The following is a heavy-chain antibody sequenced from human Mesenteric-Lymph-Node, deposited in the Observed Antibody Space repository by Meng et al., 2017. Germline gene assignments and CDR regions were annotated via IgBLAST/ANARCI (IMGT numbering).Heavy chain of an antibody. D-gene: IGHD5-24*01. Sequence: GESEVRRVEDCGSFGLCWVDSVFILSMYSRNWVRQVPGKGLEWFSSISSSSSYIYYADSVKGRFTISRDNAKNSLYLKMNSLRAEDTAVYYCAREGDGYNYFDYWGQGTLVTVSS. CDR2: ISSSSSYI. J-gene: IGHJ4*02. CDR1: VFILSMYS. CDR3: AREGDGYNYFDY. V-gene: IGHV3-21*01.